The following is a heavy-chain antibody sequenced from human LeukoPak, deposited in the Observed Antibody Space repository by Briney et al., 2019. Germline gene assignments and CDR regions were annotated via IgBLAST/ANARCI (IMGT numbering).Heavy chain of an antibody. CDR3: ARVFCSSAGCYSFDY. Sequence: PGGSLRLSCAASGFTFDDYAMHWVRQAPGKGLEWVSGISWNSGSIGYADSVKGRFTISRDNAKNTLYLQMNSLRAEDTAIYYCARVFCSSAGCYSFDYWGQGTLLTVSS. D-gene: IGHD2-2*01. CDR2: ISWNSGSI. J-gene: IGHJ4*02. CDR1: GFTFDDYA. V-gene: IGHV3-9*01.